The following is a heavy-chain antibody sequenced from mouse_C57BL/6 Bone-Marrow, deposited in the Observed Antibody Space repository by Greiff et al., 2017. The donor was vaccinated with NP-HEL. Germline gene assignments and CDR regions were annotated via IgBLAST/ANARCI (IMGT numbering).Heavy chain of an antibody. CDR2: ISYDGSN. J-gene: IGHJ3*01. D-gene: IGHD1-1*01. CDR3: ARAHYYGSSWFAY. V-gene: IGHV3-6*01. Sequence: EVKLEESGPGLVKPSQSLSLTCSVTGYSITSGYYWNWIRQFPGNKLEWMGYISYDGSNNYNRSLKNRISITRDTSKNQFFLKLNSVTTEDTATYYCARAHYYGSSWFAYWGQGTLVTVSA. CDR1: GYSITSGYY.